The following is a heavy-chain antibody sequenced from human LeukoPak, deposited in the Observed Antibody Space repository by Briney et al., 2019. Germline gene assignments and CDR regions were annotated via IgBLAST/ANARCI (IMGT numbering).Heavy chain of an antibody. CDR3: ARVACSGGSCLLFDL. CDR1: GGSISSSSYY. CDR2: IYYSGST. J-gene: IGHJ2*01. Sequence: SETLSLTCTVSGGSISSSSYYWGWIRQPPGKGLEWIGSIYYSGSTYYNPSLKSRVTTSVDTSKNQFSLKLSSVTAADTAVYYCARVACSGGSCLLFDLWGRGTLVTVSS. V-gene: IGHV4-39*01. D-gene: IGHD2-15*01.